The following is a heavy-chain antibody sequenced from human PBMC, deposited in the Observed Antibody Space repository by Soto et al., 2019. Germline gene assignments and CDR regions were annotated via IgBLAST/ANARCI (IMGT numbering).Heavy chain of an antibody. CDR2: IIPIFGTA. CDR1: GGTFSSYA. CDR3: AREDCSGGSCYTRWFDP. Sequence: SVKVSCKASGGTFSSYAISWVRQAPGQGLEWMGGIIPIFGTANYAQKFQGRVTITADESTSTAYMELSSLRSEDTAVYYCAREDCSGGSCYTRWFDPWGQGTLVTVSS. D-gene: IGHD2-15*01. V-gene: IGHV1-69*13. J-gene: IGHJ5*02.